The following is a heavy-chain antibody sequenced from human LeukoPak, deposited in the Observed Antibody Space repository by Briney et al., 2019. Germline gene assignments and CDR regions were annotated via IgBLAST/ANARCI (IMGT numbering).Heavy chain of an antibody. CDR3: ARDHSSGWYNWFDP. CDR2: IWYDGSNK. CDR1: GLTFSNHG. J-gene: IGHJ5*02. Sequence: GGSLRLSCAASGLTFSNHGMHWVRQAPGKGLEWVAVIWYDGSNKYYADSVKGRFTISRDNSKSSLYLQMNSLRAEDTALYYCARDHSSGWYNWFDPWGQGTLVTVSS. D-gene: IGHD6-19*01. V-gene: IGHV3-33*01.